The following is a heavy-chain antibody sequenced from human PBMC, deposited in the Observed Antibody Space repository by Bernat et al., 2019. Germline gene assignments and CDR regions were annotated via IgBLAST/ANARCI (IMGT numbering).Heavy chain of an antibody. CDR2: ISGSGDNT. CDR1: GFTFSSYA. D-gene: IGHD4-17*01. Sequence: EMQLLESGGGLVQPGGSLRLSCAASGFTFSSYAMSWVRQAPGKGLEWVSGISGSGDNTYYADSVKGRFTISRDNSKNTLYLQMNSLRVEDTAVYYCAKSTVTTTSATINSIYFYYYGMDVWGQGTTVTVSS. J-gene: IGHJ6*02. V-gene: IGHV3-23*01. CDR3: AKSTVTTTSATINSIYFYYYGMDV.